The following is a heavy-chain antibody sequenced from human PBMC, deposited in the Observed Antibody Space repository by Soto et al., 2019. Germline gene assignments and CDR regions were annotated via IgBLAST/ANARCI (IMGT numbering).Heavy chain of an antibody. V-gene: IGHV4-31*03. CDR3: TRGLSNPGWFDP. D-gene: IGHD4-4*01. Sequence: SETLSLTCTASSDSISSGGYSWSWIRQHPGKGLEWIGYIYYSGSTYYNPSLKSRVTISVDTSKNQFSLKLSSVTAADTAVYYCTRGLSNPGWFDPWGQGTLVTVSS. CDR2: IYYSGST. J-gene: IGHJ5*02. CDR1: SDSISSGGYS.